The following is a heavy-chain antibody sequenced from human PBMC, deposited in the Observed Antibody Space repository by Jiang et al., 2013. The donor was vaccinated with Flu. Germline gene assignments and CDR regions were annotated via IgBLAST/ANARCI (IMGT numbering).Heavy chain of an antibody. Sequence: GAEVKKPGESLKISCQASGYRFANYWIGWVRQTPGRGLEWLGIIFPNDGDTRYNPSFQGQVTISADTSINTAYLQWSSLKASDTAIYYCARVFHTNNFFGRTGRFQYWGQGALVTVSS. CDR2: IFPNDGDT. CDR1: GYRFANYW. CDR3: ARVFHTNNFFGRTGRFQY. D-gene: IGHD1-1*01. J-gene: IGHJ1*01. V-gene: IGHV5-51*03.